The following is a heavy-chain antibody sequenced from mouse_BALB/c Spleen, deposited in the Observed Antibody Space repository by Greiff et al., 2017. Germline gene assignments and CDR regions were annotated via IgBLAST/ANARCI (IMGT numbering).Heavy chain of an antibody. Sequence: VQLQQSGAELVKPGASVKLSCTASGFNIKDTYMHWVKQRPEQGLEWIGRIDPANGNTKYDPKFQGKATITADTSSNTAYLQLSSLTSEDTAVYYCARSGDGYYDYAMDYWGQGTSVTVSS. D-gene: IGHD2-3*01. CDR1: GFNIKDTY. CDR2: IDPANGNT. J-gene: IGHJ4*01. CDR3: ARSGDGYYDYAMDY. V-gene: IGHV14-3*02.